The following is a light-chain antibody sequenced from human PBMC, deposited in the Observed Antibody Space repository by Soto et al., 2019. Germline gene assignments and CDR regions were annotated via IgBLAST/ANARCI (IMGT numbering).Light chain of an antibody. CDR3: QQYCSSPYT. J-gene: IGKJ2*01. Sequence: EIVLQQSPGTLSSSPGERAILSCRASQSVSSSYFAWYEQKPGQTPRLLIYGASSRATVIPDRFSGSGSGTDFTLTISRLEPEDFAVYYCQQYCSSPYTFGQGTNLEIK. CDR1: QSVSSSY. CDR2: GAS. V-gene: IGKV3-20*01.